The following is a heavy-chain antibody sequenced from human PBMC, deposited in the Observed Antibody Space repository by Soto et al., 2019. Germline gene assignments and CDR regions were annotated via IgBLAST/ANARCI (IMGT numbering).Heavy chain of an antibody. CDR1: GGSIRSYY. J-gene: IGHJ6*04. V-gene: IGHV4-59*08. CDR3: ARYDSTTHYYGMDV. D-gene: IGHD3-16*01. CDR2: IYYSGST. Sequence: SATLSLTCLVSGGSIRSYYWSWIRQPPGKGLEWIGYIYYSGSTNYNPSLKSRVTISVDTSKNQFSLKLSSVTAADTAVYYCARYDSTTHYYGMDVWGKGTTVT.